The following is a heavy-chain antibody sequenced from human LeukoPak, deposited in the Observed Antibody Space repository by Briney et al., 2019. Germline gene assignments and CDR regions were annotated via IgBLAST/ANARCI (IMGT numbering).Heavy chain of an antibody. Sequence: KPSETLSLTCTVSGGSISTDSYVWGWIRQSPGKGLEWIGTIHYSGSTSYNPSLRSRITMFADTSKNEFSLRLSSVTAADTGLYYCARQVAETDFWSDYRPGANFYYYMDVWGKGTTVTVSS. CDR1: GGSISTDSYV. CDR3: ARQVAETDFWSDYRPGANFYYYMDV. CDR2: IHYSGST. D-gene: IGHD3-3*01. J-gene: IGHJ6*03. V-gene: IGHV4-39*01.